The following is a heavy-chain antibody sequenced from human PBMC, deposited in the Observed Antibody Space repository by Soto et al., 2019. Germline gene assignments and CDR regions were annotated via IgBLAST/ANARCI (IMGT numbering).Heavy chain of an antibody. V-gene: IGHV3-23*01. J-gene: IGHJ6*03. D-gene: IGHD2-15*01. CDR2: ISGSGGST. CDR1: GFTFSSYA. Sequence: GGSLRLSCAASGFTFSSYAMSWVRQAPGKGLEWVSAISGSGGSTHYADSVKGRFTISRDNSKNTLYLQMNSLRAEDTAVYYCAKAPGYCSGGSCHYYLDVWGKGTTVTVSS. CDR3: AKAPGYCSGGSCHYYLDV.